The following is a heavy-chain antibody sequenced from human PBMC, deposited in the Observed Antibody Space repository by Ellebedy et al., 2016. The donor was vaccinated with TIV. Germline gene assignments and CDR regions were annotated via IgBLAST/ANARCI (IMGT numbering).Heavy chain of an antibody. Sequence: GGSLRLSCAASGFTFSTYVMSWVRQAPGKGLEWVSSISGSGGTTYYADSVKGRFTISRDNSKDTLFLQMNSLRADDTAVYYCARGRGNPSIDFWGQGALVTVPS. CDR3: ARGRGNPSIDF. D-gene: IGHD1-14*01. CDR1: GFTFSTYV. J-gene: IGHJ4*02. CDR2: ISGSGGTT. V-gene: IGHV3-23*01.